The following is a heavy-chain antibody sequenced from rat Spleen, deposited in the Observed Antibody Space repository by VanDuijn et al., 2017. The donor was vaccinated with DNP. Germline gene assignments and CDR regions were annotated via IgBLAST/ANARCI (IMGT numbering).Heavy chain of an antibody. CDR1: GYSITSNY. Sequence: EVQLQESGPGLVKPSQSLSLTCSVTGYSITSNYWGWIRKFPGNKMEWMGYISYTGSTSYNPTQKSRISITRDTSKNQFFLQLNSVTTEGTATYYCVSRPPPTRGPFDYWDQGVTVTVSS. V-gene: IGHV3-1*01. D-gene: IGHD1-4*01. CDR3: VSRPPPTRGPFDY. CDR2: ISYTGST. J-gene: IGHJ2*01.